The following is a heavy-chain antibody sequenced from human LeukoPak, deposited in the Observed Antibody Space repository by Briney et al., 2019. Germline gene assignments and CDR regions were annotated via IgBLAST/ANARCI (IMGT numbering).Heavy chain of an antibody. CDR1: GYTFTSYY. V-gene: IGHV1-18*04. CDR2: ISGSSGDT. Sequence: ASVKVSCKASGYTFTSYYLHWVRQAPGQGLEWLGWISGSSGDTNYAPTVQGRVSITTDTSTSTAYMELRSLRSDDTAIYYCARAECSGGSCPRYWGQGTLVTVSS. J-gene: IGHJ4*02. CDR3: ARAECSGGSCPRY. D-gene: IGHD2-15*01.